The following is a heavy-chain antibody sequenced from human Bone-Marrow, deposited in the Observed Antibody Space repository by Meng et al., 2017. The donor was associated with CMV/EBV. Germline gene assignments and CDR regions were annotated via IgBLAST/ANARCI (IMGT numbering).Heavy chain of an antibody. CDR2: IYYSGST. V-gene: IGHV4-39*07. J-gene: IGHJ5*02. D-gene: IGHD3-10*01. Sequence: ISSSSDYWGWIRQHPGKGLEWIGSIYYSGSTYYNPSLKSRVTISVDTSKNQFSLKLSSVTAADTAVYYCARGGVLLWFGELLSSWFDPWGQGTLVTVSS. CDR1: ISSSSDY. CDR3: ARGGVLLWFGELLSSWFDP.